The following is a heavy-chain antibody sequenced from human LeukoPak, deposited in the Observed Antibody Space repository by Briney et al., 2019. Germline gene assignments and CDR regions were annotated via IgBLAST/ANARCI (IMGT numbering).Heavy chain of an antibody. D-gene: IGHD2-15*01. CDR3: ARESPCSGDGCHARLDY. CDR1: GYTFTNDV. V-gene: IGHV1-3*01. J-gene: IGHJ4*02. Sequence: ASVKVSCKASGYTFTNDVIHWVRQAPGQTLEWMGWVNPGNGNTKYSQKFQGRVTISRDTSASTAYMELNSLKVEDTAVYYCARESPCSGDGCHARLDYWGQGTLVTVSS. CDR2: VNPGNGNT.